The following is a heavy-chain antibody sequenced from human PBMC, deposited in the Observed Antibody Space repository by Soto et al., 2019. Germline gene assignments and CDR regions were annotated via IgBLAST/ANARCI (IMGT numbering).Heavy chain of an antibody. D-gene: IGHD2-2*01. V-gene: IGHV1-69*13. CDR3: ARGNRYCSSTSCYSAMDV. Sequence: SVKVSCKASGGTFSSYAISWVRQAPGQGLEWMGGIIPIFGTANYAQKFQGRVTITADESTSTAYMELSSLRSEDTAVYYCARGNRYCSSTSCYSAMDVWGQGTTVTVSS. CDR1: GGTFSSYA. CDR2: IIPIFGTA. J-gene: IGHJ6*02.